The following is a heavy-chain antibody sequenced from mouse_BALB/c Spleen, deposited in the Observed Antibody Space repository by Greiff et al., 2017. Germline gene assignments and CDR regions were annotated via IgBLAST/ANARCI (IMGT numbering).Heavy chain of an antibody. CDR1: GFTFSSFG. CDR2: ISSGSSTI. J-gene: IGHJ4*01. V-gene: IGHV5-17*02. Sequence: DVMLVESGGGLVQPGGSLKLSCAASGFTFSSFGMHWVRQAPEKGLEWVAYISSGSSTIYYADTVKGRFTISRDNPKNTLFLQMTSLRSEDTAMYYCARSVYYRYDGGAMDYWGQGTSVTVSS. D-gene: IGHD2-14*01. CDR3: ARSVYYRYDGGAMDY.